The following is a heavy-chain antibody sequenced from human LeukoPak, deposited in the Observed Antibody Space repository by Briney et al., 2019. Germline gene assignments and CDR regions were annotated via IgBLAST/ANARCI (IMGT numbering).Heavy chain of an antibody. CDR3: TRWRGTSMLYS. D-gene: IGHD2/OR15-2a*01. J-gene: IGHJ4*02. CDR1: GFTFGDYA. V-gene: IGHV3-49*04. CDR2: IREKASRGTT. Sequence: QSGGSLRLSCTTSGFTFGDYAMAWVRQTPERGLECVGSIREKASRGTTVYPASVKGRFTVSRDDSRSIAYLQMNSLKIEDTAVYYCTRWRGTSMLYSWGQGTLVTVSS.